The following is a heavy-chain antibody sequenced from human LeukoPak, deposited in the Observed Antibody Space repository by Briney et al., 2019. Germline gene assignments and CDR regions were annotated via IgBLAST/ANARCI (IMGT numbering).Heavy chain of an antibody. V-gene: IGHV3-23*01. CDR3: ARGFEDFDY. Sequence: PGGSLRLSCAVSGFTFNNYGMNWVRPAAGKGLEWVSGFGVGGDDTHYADSVRGRFSISRDNSRTTMYLQMNSLRADDTALYFCARGFEDFDYWGQGTLVTVSS. D-gene: IGHD3-10*01. J-gene: IGHJ4*02. CDR2: FGVGGDDT. CDR1: GFTFNNYG.